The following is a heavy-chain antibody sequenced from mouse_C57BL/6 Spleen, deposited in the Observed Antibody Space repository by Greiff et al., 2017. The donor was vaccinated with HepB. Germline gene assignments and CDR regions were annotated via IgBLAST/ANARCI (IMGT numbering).Heavy chain of an antibody. CDR3: GRSGAAMDY. CDR2: IDPETGGT. V-gene: IGHV1-15*01. CDR1: GYTFTDYE. J-gene: IGHJ4*01. D-gene: IGHD3-1*01. Sequence: VQLVESGAELVRPGASVTLSCKASGYTFTDYEMHWVKQTPVHGLGWIGAIDPETGGTAYNQKFKGKAILTADKSASTAYMELRSLTSEDSAVYYGGRSGAAMDYWGQGTAGTVSS.